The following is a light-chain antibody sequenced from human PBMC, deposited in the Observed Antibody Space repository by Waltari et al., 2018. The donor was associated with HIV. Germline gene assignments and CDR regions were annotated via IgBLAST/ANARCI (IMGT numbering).Light chain of an antibody. CDR3: AAWTDIMSGWL. CDR2: RGD. Sequence: TQSPSASGAPGQRVTLTCSAVTSNIASDSIYWYQQVPGTAPKLLIFRGDQRPSGVPYRFSGSKSGASSSLAISGLQSDDEADYYCAAWTDIMSGWLFGGGTKLTVL. J-gene: IGLJ3*02. CDR1: TSNIASDS. V-gene: IGLV1-47*01.